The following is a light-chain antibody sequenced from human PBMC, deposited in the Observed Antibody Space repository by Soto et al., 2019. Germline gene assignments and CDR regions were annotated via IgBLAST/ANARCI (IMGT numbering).Light chain of an antibody. CDR2: DAS. Sequence: ELVLTQSTATLSVSPGDRATLSCRASQYIGSAVAWYHQRSGQAPRLLIFDASIRVPTTPARFSGSVSGTEFTLTISSLESEDFAVYFCQQYGDRPRTFGQGTKVDIK. J-gene: IGKJ1*01. CDR1: QYIGSA. V-gene: IGKV3-15*01. CDR3: QQYGDRPRT.